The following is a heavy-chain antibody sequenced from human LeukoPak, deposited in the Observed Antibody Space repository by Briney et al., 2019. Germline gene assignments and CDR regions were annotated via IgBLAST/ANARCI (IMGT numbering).Heavy chain of an antibody. Sequence: GGSLRLSCAASGFTFSSYFMIWVRQAPGKGLEWVSSISSSSSYIYYADSVKGRFTISRDNSKNTLYLQMNSLRAEDTAVYYCAKEGKGAWGYYYGMDVWGQGTTVTVSS. D-gene: IGHD7-27*01. CDR1: GFTFSSYF. J-gene: IGHJ6*02. CDR2: ISSSSSYI. CDR3: AKEGKGAWGYYYGMDV. V-gene: IGHV3-21*04.